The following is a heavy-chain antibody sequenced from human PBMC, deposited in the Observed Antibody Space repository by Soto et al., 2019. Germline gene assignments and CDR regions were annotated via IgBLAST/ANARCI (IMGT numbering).Heavy chain of an antibody. CDR2: INPNSGGT. D-gene: IGHD3-10*01. Sequence: GASVKVSCKASGYTFTGYYMHWVRQAPGQGLEWMGWINPNSGGTNYAQKFQGRVTMTRDTSISTAYMELSRLRSDDTAVYYCARDPGSYYYGSGSYGPPNAFDIWGQGTTVTVSS. CDR3: ARDPGSYYYGSGSYGPPNAFDI. CDR1: GYTFTGYY. V-gene: IGHV1-2*02. J-gene: IGHJ3*02.